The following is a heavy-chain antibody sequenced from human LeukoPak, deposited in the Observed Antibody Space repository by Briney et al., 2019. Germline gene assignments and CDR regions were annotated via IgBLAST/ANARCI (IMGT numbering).Heavy chain of an antibody. CDR2: IFPSGGEI. J-gene: IGHJ4*02. CDR3: ARTGPAAGFDY. D-gene: IGHD6-13*01. CDR1: GFTFSTFA. V-gene: IGHV3-23*01. Sequence: PGGSLRLSCAASGFTFSTFAMIWVRQPPGKGLEWVSRIFPSGGEIHYADSVRGRFTISRDNSKSTLSLQMNSLRAEDTAIYYCARTGPAAGFDYWGQGTLVTVSS.